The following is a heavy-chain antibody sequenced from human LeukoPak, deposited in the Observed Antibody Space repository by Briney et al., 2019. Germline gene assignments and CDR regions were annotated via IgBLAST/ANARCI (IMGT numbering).Heavy chain of an antibody. CDR1: GESFSDYF. Sequence: SETLSXXXALYGESFSDYFWSWIRQHPGKGLEWIGYIYYTGSTYYNPSLKSRVTISVDTSKNQFSLKLSSVTAADTAVYYCAPRSSLSSAFDPWGQGTLVTVSS. CDR2: IYYTGST. V-gene: IGHV4-31*11. J-gene: IGHJ5*02. CDR3: APRSSLSSAFDP.